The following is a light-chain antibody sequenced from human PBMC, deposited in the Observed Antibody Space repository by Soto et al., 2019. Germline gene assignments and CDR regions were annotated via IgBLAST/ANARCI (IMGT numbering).Light chain of an antibody. CDR1: QSVSNNY. CDR3: QQYGSSGT. J-gene: IGKJ1*01. Sequence: IFLTQSPVTLSLSPGERATLSFRASQSVSNNYLAWYQQKPGQAPRLLIYGASNRATGIPDRSSGSGSGTDFTLTISRLEPEDFAVYYCQQYGSSGTFGQGTKVDIK. V-gene: IGKV3-20*01. CDR2: GAS.